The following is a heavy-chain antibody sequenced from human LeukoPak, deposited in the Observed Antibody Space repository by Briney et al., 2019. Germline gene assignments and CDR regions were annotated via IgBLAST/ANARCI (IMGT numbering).Heavy chain of an antibody. D-gene: IGHD3-16*02. Sequence: ASVKVSCKASGYTFTSYGISWVRQAPGQGLEWMGWISAYNGNTNYAQKLQGRVTMTTDTSTSTAYMELRSLRSDDTAVYYCARDGAFDDYVWGSYRSPLDYWGQGTLVTVSS. V-gene: IGHV1-18*01. CDR2: ISAYNGNT. J-gene: IGHJ4*02. CDR1: GYTFTSYG. CDR3: ARDGAFDDYVWGSYRSPLDY.